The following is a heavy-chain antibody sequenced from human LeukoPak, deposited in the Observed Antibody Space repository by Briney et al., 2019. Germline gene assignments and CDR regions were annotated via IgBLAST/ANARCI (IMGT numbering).Heavy chain of an antibody. D-gene: IGHD2-8*02. CDR3: ARKELVGGWFDP. J-gene: IGHJ5*02. V-gene: IGHV4-59*01. CDR1: GGSFSGYY. CDR2: IYYSGST. Sequence: PSETLSLTCAVYGGSFSGYYWSWIRQPPGKGLEWIGYIYYSGSTNYNPSLKSRVTISVDTSKNQFSLKLSSVTAADTAVYYCARKELVGGWFDPWGQGTLVTVSS.